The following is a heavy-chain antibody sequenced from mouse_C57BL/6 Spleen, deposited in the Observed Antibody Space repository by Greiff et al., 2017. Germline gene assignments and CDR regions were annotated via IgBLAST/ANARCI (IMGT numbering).Heavy chain of an antibody. CDR3: ARFYYGNYGYYAMDY. V-gene: IGHV1-72*01. D-gene: IGHD2-1*01. CDR2: IDPNSGGT. CDR1: GYTFTSYW. Sequence: QVQLQQPGAELVKPGASVKMSCKASGYTFTSYWITWVKQRPGRGLEWIGRIDPNSGGTKYNEKFKSKATLTVDKPSSTAYMQLSSLTSEDSAVYYCARFYYGNYGYYAMDYWGQGTSVTVSS. J-gene: IGHJ4*01.